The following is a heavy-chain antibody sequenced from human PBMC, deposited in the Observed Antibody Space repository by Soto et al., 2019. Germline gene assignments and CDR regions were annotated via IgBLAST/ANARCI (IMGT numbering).Heavy chain of an antibody. CDR3: ATANNTSPFDY. CDR1: GFTFSNYN. V-gene: IGHV3-48*01. D-gene: IGHD1-26*01. Sequence: GGSLRLSCAASGFTFSNYNMNWVRQTPGKGLEWVSYITYSSTTISYADSVNGRFTISRDNAKNSLYLQMNSLRSEDTAVYYCATANNTSPFDYWGQGTLVTVSS. CDR2: ITYSSTTI. J-gene: IGHJ4*02.